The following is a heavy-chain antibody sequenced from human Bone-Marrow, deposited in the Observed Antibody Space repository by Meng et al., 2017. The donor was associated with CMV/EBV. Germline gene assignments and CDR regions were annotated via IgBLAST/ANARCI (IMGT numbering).Heavy chain of an antibody. V-gene: IGHV3-53*01. CDR1: GFTVSSNY. J-gene: IGHJ6*02. CDR2: IYSGGST. Sequence: GGSLKISCAASGFTVSSNYMSWVRQAPGKGLEWVSVIYSGGSTYYADSVKGRFTISRDNSKNTLYLQMNSLRAEDTAVYYCARGRRGRNYYYGMDVWGQGTTVTASS. CDR3: ARGRRGRNYYYGMDV. D-gene: IGHD2-15*01.